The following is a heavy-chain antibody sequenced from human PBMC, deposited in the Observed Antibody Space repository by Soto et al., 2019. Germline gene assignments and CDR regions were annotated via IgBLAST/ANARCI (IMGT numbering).Heavy chain of an antibody. Sequence: SETLSLTCAVSGYSISSGYYWGWIRQPPGKGLEWIGSIYHSGSTYYNPSLKSRVTISVDTSKNQFSLKLGSVTAADTAVYYCARDQDTGWFDPWGQGTLVTVSS. CDR2: IYHSGST. CDR1: GYSISSGYY. V-gene: IGHV4-38-2*02. CDR3: ARDQDTGWFDP. J-gene: IGHJ5*02. D-gene: IGHD2-15*01.